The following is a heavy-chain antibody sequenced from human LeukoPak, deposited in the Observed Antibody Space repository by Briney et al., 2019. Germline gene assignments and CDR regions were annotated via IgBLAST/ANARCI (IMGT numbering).Heavy chain of an antibody. J-gene: IGHJ3*02. D-gene: IGHD6-19*01. V-gene: IGHV3-53*01. CDR3: ATTIAVAVTILDDAFDI. Sequence: GGSLRLSCAASGFTVSSNYMSWVRQAPGKGLEWVSVIYSGGSTYYADSVKGRLTISRDNSKNTPHLQMNSRIAEDPAVEYCATTIAVAVTILDDAFDIWGQGTMVSVSS. CDR2: IYSGGST. CDR1: GFTVSSNY.